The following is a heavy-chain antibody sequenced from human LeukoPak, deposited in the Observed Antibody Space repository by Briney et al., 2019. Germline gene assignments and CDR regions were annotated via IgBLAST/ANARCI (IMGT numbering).Heavy chain of an antibody. CDR2: ISSSGSTK. Sequence: GGSLRLSCGASGFIFSSHEMKWVRQAPGKGLEWVSYISSSGSTKYYADSVKGRFTISRDNAKNSLYLQMNSLRAEDTAVYYCARISGWYLDYWGPGTLVTVSS. CDR1: GFIFSSHE. D-gene: IGHD6-19*01. J-gene: IGHJ4*02. CDR3: ARISGWYLDY. V-gene: IGHV3-48*03.